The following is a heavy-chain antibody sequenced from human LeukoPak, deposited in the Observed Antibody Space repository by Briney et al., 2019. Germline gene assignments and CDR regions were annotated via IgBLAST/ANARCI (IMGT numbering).Heavy chain of an antibody. CDR3: ARDEGAKHAS. CDR2: IIPIFGTA. V-gene: IGHV1-69*05. Sequence: EASVKVSCKASGGTFSSYAISWVQQAPGQGLEWMGGIIPIFGTANYAQKFQGRVTITTDESTSTAYMELSGLRSEDTAVYYCARDEGAKHASWGQGTLVTVSS. J-gene: IGHJ4*02. D-gene: IGHD1-26*01. CDR1: GGTFSSYA.